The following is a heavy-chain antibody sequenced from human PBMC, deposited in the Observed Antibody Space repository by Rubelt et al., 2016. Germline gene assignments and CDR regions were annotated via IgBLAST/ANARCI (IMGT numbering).Heavy chain of an antibody. J-gene: IGHJ5*02. V-gene: IGHV4-34*01. D-gene: IGHD2-2*01. Sequence: QVLLQQWGAGLLKPSETLSLTCAVYGDSLSGFYWTWIRQSPGKGLEWIGEISPRGRTNYNPSLTSRVIMSVDTSKNQVPRRLTSVTAADTAVYYCARETPAARGLFDPWGHGTLVTVSS. CDR2: ISPRGRT. CDR3: ARETPAARGLFDP. CDR1: GDSLSGFY.